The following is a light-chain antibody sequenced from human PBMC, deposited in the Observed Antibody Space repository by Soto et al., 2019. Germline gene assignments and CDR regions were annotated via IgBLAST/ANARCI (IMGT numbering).Light chain of an antibody. Sequence: QSALTQPASVSGSPGQSITISCTGTSRDVGGYNYVSWHQQHPGKAPKLMIYEVSNRPSGVSNRFSGSKSGNTASLTISGLQGEDEADYYCSSYASTSTVLFGGGTKVTVL. CDR2: EVS. J-gene: IGLJ2*01. V-gene: IGLV2-14*01. CDR3: SSYASTSTVL. CDR1: SRDVGGYNY.